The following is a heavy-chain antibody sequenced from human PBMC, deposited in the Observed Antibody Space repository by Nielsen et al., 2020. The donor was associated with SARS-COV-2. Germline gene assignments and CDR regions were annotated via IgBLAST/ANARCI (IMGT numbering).Heavy chain of an antibody. CDR3: ARHERDYYGSGREGYYYYGMDV. V-gene: IGHV5-10-1*04. J-gene: IGHJ6*02. CDR2: IDPSDSYT. Sequence: VRQMPGKGLEWMGRIDPSDSYTNYSPSFQGQVTISADKSISTAYLQWSSLKASDTAMYYCARHERDYYGSGREGYYYYGMDVWGQGTTVTVSS. D-gene: IGHD3-10*01.